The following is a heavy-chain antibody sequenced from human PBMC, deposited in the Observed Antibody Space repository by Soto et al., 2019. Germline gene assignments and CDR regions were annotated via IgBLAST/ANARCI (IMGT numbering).Heavy chain of an antibody. CDR2: ISSTTNYI. V-gene: IGHV3-21*06. CDR1: GFIFTRYS. CDR3: ARESEDLTSNFDY. J-gene: IGHJ4*02. Sequence: PGGSLRLSCAASGFIFTRYSMNWVRQAPGKGLEWVSSISSTTNYIYYGDSMKGRFTLSRDNAKNSLYLEMNSLRAEDTAVYYCARESEDLTSNFDYWGQGTLVTVSS.